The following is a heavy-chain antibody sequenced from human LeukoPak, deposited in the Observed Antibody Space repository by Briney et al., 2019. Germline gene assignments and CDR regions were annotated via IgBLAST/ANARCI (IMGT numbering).Heavy chain of an antibody. CDR2: IKTMTDDGTT. J-gene: IGHJ6*02. Sequence: GGSLRLSCVASGFTLSNAWMSWVRQAPGKGLEWVGRIKTMTDDGTTDYAAPVTGRFTISRDDSKNMLFLQMNTLKTEDTAVYYCTTPAFLGKSPYGLDVWGQGTTVTVSS. CDR1: GFTLSNAW. CDR3: TTPAFLGKSPYGLDV. D-gene: IGHD3-3*01. V-gene: IGHV3-15*01.